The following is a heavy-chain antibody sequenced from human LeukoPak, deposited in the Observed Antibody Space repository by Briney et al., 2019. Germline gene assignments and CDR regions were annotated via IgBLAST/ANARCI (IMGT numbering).Heavy chain of an antibody. Sequence: ASVKVSCKASGYTFTSYGISWVRQAPGQGLECMGWISAYNGNTNYAQKLQGRVTMTTDTSTSTAYMELRSLRSDDTAVYYCARDVIAYCGGDCYGDYWGQGTLVTVSS. V-gene: IGHV1-18*01. CDR3: ARDVIAYCGGDCYGDY. CDR2: ISAYNGNT. J-gene: IGHJ4*02. CDR1: GYTFTSYG. D-gene: IGHD2-21*02.